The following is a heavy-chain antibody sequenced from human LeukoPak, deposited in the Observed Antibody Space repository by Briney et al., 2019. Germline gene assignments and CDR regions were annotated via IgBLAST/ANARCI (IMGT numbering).Heavy chain of an antibody. CDR2: IDHSGSP. D-gene: IGHD3-10*02. V-gene: IGHV4-34*01. Sequence: SETLSLTCAVHVGSSNTYHWSGVRQPPGKGLEWIGEIDHSGSPKFNPSLKSRVTISVDTSKNQLSLKLSSVTAAATAVYYCAGGRLFVEVRRLYYYCMNVCGQGTTVTVSS. J-gene: IGHJ6*02. CDR3: AGGRLFVEVRRLYYYCMNV. CDR1: VGSSNTYH.